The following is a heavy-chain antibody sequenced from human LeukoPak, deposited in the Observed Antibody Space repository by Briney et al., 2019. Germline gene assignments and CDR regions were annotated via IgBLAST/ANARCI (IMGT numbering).Heavy chain of an antibody. CDR1: GGSFSGYY. D-gene: IGHD3-3*01. J-gene: IGHJ5*02. Sequence: PSETQSLTCAVYGGSFSGYYWSWIRQPPGKGLEWIGEINHSGSTNYNPSLKSRVTISVDTSKNQFSLKLSSVTAADTAVYYCARSITIFGVVQSIRRWFDPWGQGTLVTVSS. CDR2: INHSGST. V-gene: IGHV4-34*01. CDR3: ARSITIFGVVQSIRRWFDP.